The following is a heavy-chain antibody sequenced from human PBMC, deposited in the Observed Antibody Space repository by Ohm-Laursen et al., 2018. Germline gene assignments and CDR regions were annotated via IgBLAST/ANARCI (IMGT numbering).Heavy chain of an antibody. CDR2: ISWNSGSI. Sequence: SLRLSCSASGFTFSSYAMSWVRQAPGKGLEWVSGISWNSGSIGYADSVKGRFTISRDNAKNSLYLQMNSLRAEDTALYYCAKDISPVAVNGNAFDIWGQGTMVTVSS. CDR1: GFTFSSYA. V-gene: IGHV3-9*01. J-gene: IGHJ3*02. CDR3: AKDISPVAVNGNAFDI. D-gene: IGHD6-19*01.